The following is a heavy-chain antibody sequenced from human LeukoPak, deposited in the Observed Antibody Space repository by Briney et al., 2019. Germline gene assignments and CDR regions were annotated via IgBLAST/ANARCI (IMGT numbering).Heavy chain of an antibody. D-gene: IGHD3-10*01. V-gene: IGHV3-21*01. Sequence: GGSLRLSCAASGFTFSSYSMNWVRQAPGKGLEGVSSISSSSSYIYYADSVKGRFTISRDNAKNSLYLQMNSLRAEDTAVYYCARDMVRGLTGDYWGQGTLVTVSS. CDR1: GFTFSSYS. J-gene: IGHJ4*02. CDR3: ARDMVRGLTGDY. CDR2: ISSSSSYI.